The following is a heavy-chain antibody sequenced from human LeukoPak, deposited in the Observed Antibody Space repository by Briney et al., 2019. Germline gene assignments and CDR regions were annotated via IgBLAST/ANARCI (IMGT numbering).Heavy chain of an antibody. J-gene: IGHJ4*02. CDR3: ARSCSAWCPAPFDY. D-gene: IGHD6-19*01. Sequence: SETLSLTCAVYGGSFSGYYWSWIRQPPGKGLEWIGEINHSGSTNYNPSLKSRVTISVDTSKNQFSLRLSSVTAADTAVYYCARSCSAWCPAPFDYWGQGTLVTVSS. CDR1: GGSFSGYY. CDR2: INHSGST. V-gene: IGHV4-34*01.